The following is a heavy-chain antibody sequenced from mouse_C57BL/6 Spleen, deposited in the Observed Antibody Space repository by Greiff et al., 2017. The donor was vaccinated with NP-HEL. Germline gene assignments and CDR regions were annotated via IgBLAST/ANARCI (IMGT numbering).Heavy chain of an antibody. D-gene: IGHD2-5*01. CDR3: ARGDYSNYYAMDY. CDR1: GFTFSSYG. CDR2: ISSGGSYT. J-gene: IGHJ4*01. Sequence: DVQLVESGGDLVKPGGSLKLSCAASGFTFSSYGMSWVRQTPDKRLEWVATISSGGSYTYYPASVKGRFTISRDNAKNTLYLQMSSLKSEDTAMYYCARGDYSNYYAMDYWGQGTSVTVSS. V-gene: IGHV5-6*01.